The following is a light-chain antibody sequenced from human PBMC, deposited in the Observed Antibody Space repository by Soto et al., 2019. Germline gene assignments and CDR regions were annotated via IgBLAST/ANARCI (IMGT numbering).Light chain of an antibody. CDR1: HYINTR. Sequence: ILLTPCLAHSYSFPGGRVTLSCSASHYINTRLAWYQHRPGQAPRLLIYQTSHRAAGIPARFSASGTGTDFTLTIIHLQPEAFAVYYCHQPVSPARTFGQGTKVDIK. J-gene: IGKJ1*01. CDR3: HQPVSPART. V-gene: IGKV3D-11*01. CDR2: QTS.